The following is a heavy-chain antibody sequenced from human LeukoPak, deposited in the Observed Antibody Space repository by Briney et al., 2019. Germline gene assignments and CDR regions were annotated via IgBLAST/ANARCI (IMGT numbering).Heavy chain of an antibody. CDR2: IIPIFGIA. J-gene: IGHJ4*02. CDR3: ARGGGYTAYYFDY. V-gene: IGHV1-69*04. CDR1: GGTFSSYA. D-gene: IGHD5-24*01. Sequence: ASVKVSCKASGGTFSSYAISWVRQAPGQGLEWMGRIIPIFGIANYAQNFQGRVTITADKSTSTAFMELSSLRSEDTAVYYCARGGGYTAYYFDYWGQGTLVTVSS.